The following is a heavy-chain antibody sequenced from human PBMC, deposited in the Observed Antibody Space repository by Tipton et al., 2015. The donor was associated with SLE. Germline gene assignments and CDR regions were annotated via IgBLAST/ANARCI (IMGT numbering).Heavy chain of an antibody. CDR1: GGSFSGYY. Sequence: TLSLTCAVYGGSFSGYYWSWIRQPPGKGLEWIGEINHSGSTNYNPSLKSRVTISVDRSKNQFSLKLSSVTAADTAVYYCARGEERRTVYFDYWGQGTLVTVSS. CDR3: ARGEERRTVYFDY. CDR2: INHSGST. D-gene: IGHD1-1*01. J-gene: IGHJ4*02. V-gene: IGHV4-34*01.